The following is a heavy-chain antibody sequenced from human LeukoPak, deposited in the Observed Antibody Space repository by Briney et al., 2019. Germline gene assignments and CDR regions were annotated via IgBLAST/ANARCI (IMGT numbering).Heavy chain of an antibody. CDR2: ISWNSDNI. Sequence: QPGGSLRLSCAASGFIFDDYAMHWVRQAPGKGLEWVSSISWNSDNIKYVDSVKGRFTISRDNSKNTLYLQMNSLRAEDTAVYYCAKDRYGVGGDYWGQGTLVTVSS. J-gene: IGHJ4*02. V-gene: IGHV3-9*01. CDR3: AKDRYGVGGDY. CDR1: GFIFDDYA. D-gene: IGHD4/OR15-4a*01.